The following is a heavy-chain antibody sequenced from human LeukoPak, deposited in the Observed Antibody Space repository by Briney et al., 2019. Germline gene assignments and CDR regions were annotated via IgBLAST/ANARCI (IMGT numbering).Heavy chain of an antibody. CDR1: GFTFSSYW. V-gene: IGHV3-7*01. D-gene: IGHD5-18*01. CDR2: IKQDGSEK. CDR3: ARETGYSYGPDYYYYYGMDV. Sequence: EGSLRLSCAASGFTFSSYWMSWVRQAPGKGLEWVANIKQDGSEKYYVDSVKGRFTISRDNAKNSLDLQVNSLRAEDTAVYYCARETGYSYGPDYYYYYGMDVWGQGTTVTVSS. J-gene: IGHJ6*02.